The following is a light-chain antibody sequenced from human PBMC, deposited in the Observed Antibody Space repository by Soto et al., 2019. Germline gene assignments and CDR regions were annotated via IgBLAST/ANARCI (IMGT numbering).Light chain of an antibody. V-gene: IGKV3-15*01. CDR3: QQYNYWPSLA. CDR1: QSVSSG. CDR2: EAT. J-gene: IGKJ4*01. Sequence: EIVMTQSPATLSVSPGERATLSCRASQSVSSGLAWYQQKPGQAPRLLIYEATTRATGIPARFSGSGSGTEITLTIGSLQSEDVALYYCQQYNYWPSLAFGGGTKVEIK.